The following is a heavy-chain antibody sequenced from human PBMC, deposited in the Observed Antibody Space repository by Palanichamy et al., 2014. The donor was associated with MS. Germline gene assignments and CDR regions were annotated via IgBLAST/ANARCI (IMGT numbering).Heavy chain of an antibody. CDR1: GFTFSSYG. CDR2: IWYDGGNK. D-gene: IGHD3-3*01. Sequence: QVQLVESGGGVVQPGRSLRLSCAASGFTFSSYGMHWVRQAPGKGLEWVAVIWYDGGNKHYADSVKGRFTISRDNSKNTLYLQMNSLRAEDTAVYYCARDHNDFWSGYRAEYFQHWGQGTLVTVSS. V-gene: IGHV3-33*01. CDR3: ARDHNDFWSGYRAEYFQH. J-gene: IGHJ1*01.